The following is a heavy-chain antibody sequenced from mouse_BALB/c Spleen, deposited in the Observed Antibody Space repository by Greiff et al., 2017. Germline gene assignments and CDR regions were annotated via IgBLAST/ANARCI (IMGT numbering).Heavy chain of an antibody. CDR1: GYAFSSYW. CDR3: ARVGGRSYWYFDV. D-gene: IGHD1-1*01. Sequence: QVQLQQSGAELVRPGSSVKISCKASGYAFSSYWMNWVKQRPGQGLEWIGQIYPGDGDTNYNGKFKGKATLTADKSSSTAYMQLSSLTSEDSAVYFCARVGGRSYWYFDVWGAGTTVAVSS. J-gene: IGHJ1*01. V-gene: IGHV1-80*01. CDR2: IYPGDGDT.